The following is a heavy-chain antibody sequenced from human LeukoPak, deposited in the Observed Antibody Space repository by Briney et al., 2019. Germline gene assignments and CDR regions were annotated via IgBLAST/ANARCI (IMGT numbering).Heavy chain of an antibody. D-gene: IGHD1-26*01. Sequence: ESGPTLVKPTQTLTLTCSFPGFSLNTGGVGVGWIRQPPGGALEWLAVHYWEGDKRYSPFLKSRLTITKDTSKNQVVLTMANMDPADTATYYCARRSVGEACFDYWGQGILVTVSS. CDR3: ARRSVGEACFDY. CDR1: GFSLNTGGVG. J-gene: IGHJ4*02. V-gene: IGHV2-5*02. CDR2: HYWEGDK.